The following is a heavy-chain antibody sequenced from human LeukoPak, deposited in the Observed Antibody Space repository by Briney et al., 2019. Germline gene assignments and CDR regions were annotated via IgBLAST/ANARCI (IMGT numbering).Heavy chain of an antibody. D-gene: IGHD6-13*01. CDR3: ARERIAAAGIYLLDY. V-gene: IGHV4-31*03. CDR1: GGSISSGGYY. CDR2: IYYSGST. J-gene: IGHJ4*02. Sequence: SETLSLTCTVSGGSISSGGYYWSWIRQHPGKGLNGLGYIYYSGSTYYNPSLKSRVTISVDTSKNQFSLKLSSVTAADTAVYYCARERIAAAGIYLLDYWGQGTLVTVSS.